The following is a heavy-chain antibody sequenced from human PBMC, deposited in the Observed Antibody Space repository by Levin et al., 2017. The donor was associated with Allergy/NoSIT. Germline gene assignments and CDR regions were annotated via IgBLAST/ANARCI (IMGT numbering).Heavy chain of an antibody. CDR2: ISRNGDNT. CDR1: GFTFSNYI. J-gene: IGHJ3*02. D-gene: IGHD3-10*01. V-gene: IGHV3-23*01. Sequence: SCAASGFTFSNYIMAWIRQAPGKGLQWVSSISRNGDNTYYAGSVKGRFTISRGNSRNTLYLQMNTLRVDDTAIYYCANVGGSSADALDAFDIWGQGTMVTVSS. CDR3: ANVGGSSADALDAFDI.